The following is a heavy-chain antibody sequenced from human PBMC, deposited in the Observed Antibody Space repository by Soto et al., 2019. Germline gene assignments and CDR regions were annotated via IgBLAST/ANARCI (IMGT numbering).Heavy chain of an antibody. V-gene: IGHV3-23*01. D-gene: IGHD2-2*01. J-gene: IGHJ1*01. CDR1: GFTFINFA. CDR2: IHSGGT. CDR3: AKATHNAEGGYCRSTSCDAEYFQN. Sequence: EVQLLESGGGLVQPGGSLRLSCAASGFTFINFAMSWVRQAPGKGLEWVSTIHSGGTYYADSVRGRFTISRDNSKNTLSLQTHSLRAEDTAVYYRAKATHNAEGGYCRSTSCDAEYFQNRGQGTLVSVSS.